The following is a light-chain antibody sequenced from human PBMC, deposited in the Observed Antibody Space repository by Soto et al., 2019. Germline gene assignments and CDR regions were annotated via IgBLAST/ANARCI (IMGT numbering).Light chain of an antibody. CDR3: QQYYRFPMT. Sequence: VSCMTQSPSLLSASTGDRVTINCRLSQGINNYLAWYQQKPGKAPELLIYGASTLKSGVPSRFSGSGSGTDFALTISNLQSEDFAIYYCQQYYRFPMTFGQGTRLEIK. V-gene: IGKV1D-8*01. CDR2: GAS. CDR1: QGINNY. J-gene: IGKJ5*01.